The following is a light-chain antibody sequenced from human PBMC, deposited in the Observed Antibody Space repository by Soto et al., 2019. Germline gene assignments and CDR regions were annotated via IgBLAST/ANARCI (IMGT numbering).Light chain of an antibody. CDR3: SSYTSSSTYV. J-gene: IGLJ1*01. Sequence: QSVLTQPASVSGSPGQSITISCSGTSIDIGSYNHVAWYQQFPGKSPKLMIYAVSDRPSGVSDRFSGSKSGNTASLTISALQAEDEADYYCSSYTSSSTYVFGTGTKVTVL. CDR1: SIDIGSYNH. CDR2: AVS. V-gene: IGLV2-14*03.